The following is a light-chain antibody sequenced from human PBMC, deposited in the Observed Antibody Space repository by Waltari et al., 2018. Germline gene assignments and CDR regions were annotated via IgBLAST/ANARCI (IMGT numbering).Light chain of an antibody. J-gene: IGLJ3*02. CDR3: CSFTSRSTWV. Sequence: QSALTQPASVSGSPGQSITISCTGTSSDVGGYNYVSWYQQHPGKVPKLLIFDVSDRPSGVSNRFSGSKSGNTASLTISGLQAEDESHYYSCSFTSRSTWVFGGGTKLTVL. CDR1: SSDVGGYNY. CDR2: DVS. V-gene: IGLV2-14*03.